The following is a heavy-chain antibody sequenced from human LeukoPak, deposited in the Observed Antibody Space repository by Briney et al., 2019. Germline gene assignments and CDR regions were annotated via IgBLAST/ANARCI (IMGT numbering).Heavy chain of an antibody. CDR3: ARIGLVDSGYDWMDY. CDR2: IYYSGST. V-gene: IGHV4-59*01. CDR1: GGSISSYY. Sequence: SETLSPTCTVSGGSISSYYWSWIRQPPGKGLEWIGYIYYSGSTNYNPSLKSRVTISVDTSKNQFSLKLSSVTAADTAVYYCARIGLVDSGYDWMDYWGQGTLVTVSS. J-gene: IGHJ4*02. D-gene: IGHD5-12*01.